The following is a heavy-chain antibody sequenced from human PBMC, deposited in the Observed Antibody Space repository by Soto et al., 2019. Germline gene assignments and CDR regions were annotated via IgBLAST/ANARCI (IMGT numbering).Heavy chain of an antibody. CDR2: IDTDGITK. CDR1: GFTFTTYW. V-gene: IGHV3-74*03. CDR3: VRGGISTWH. J-gene: IGHJ4*02. D-gene: IGHD6-13*01. Sequence: EVQLVESGGGLVQPGGSLRLSCAASGFTFTTYWMHWVRQAPGKGLVWVSRIDTDGITKMYADSVKGRFTISRDNAKNTLYLQMNSLTAEDTAVYYCVRGGISTWHWGQGTLVTVSS.